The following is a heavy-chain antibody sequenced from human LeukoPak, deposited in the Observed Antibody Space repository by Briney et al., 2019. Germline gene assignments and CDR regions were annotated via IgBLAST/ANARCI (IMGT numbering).Heavy chain of an antibody. D-gene: IGHD2-15*01. CDR2: ISASSSSI. J-gene: IGHJ4*02. CDR1: GFTFSGYS. V-gene: IGHV3-48*01. CDR3: ASRRGGIVGDY. Sequence: GGSLRLSCAASGFTFSGYSMNWVRQAVGKGLEWVSYISASSSSIYYADSVKGRFTISRDNAKNSLYLQMNSLRAEDTAVYYCASRRGGIVGDYWGQGTLVTVSS.